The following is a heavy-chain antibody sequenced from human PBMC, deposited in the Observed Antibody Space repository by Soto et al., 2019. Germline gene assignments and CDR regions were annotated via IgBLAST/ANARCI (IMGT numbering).Heavy chain of an antibody. CDR3: AGYCSSTSCHNPNYYYYMDV. CDR1: GGSISSYY. Sequence: SETLSLTCTVSGGSISSYYWSWIRQPPGKGLEWIGEINHSGSTNYSPSLKSRVTISVDTSKNQFSLKLSSVTAADTAVYYCAGYCSSTSCHNPNYYYYMDVWGKGTTVTVSS. CDR2: INHSGST. D-gene: IGHD2-2*02. J-gene: IGHJ6*03. V-gene: IGHV4-34*01.